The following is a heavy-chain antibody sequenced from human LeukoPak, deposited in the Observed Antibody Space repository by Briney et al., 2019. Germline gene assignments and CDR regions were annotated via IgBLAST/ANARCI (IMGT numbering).Heavy chain of an antibody. D-gene: IGHD6-6*01. CDR1: GGSISSYY. Sequence: SETLSLTCTVSGGSISSYYWSWIRRPPGKGLEWIGYIYTSGSTNYNPSLKSRVTISADTSKNQFSLKLSSVTAADTAVYYCARGGIAARMNWFDPWGQGTLVTVSS. J-gene: IGHJ5*02. CDR3: ARGGIAARMNWFDP. V-gene: IGHV4-4*09. CDR2: IYTSGST.